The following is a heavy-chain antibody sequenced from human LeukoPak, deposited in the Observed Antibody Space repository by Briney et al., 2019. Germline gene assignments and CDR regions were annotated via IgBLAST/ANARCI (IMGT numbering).Heavy chain of an antibody. V-gene: IGHV3-23*01. D-gene: IGHD4/OR15-4a*01. Sequence: GGSLRLSCAASGFTFSSYAMSWVRQAPGKGLEWVSGINGSGGSTYYADSVKGRFTISRDNSKNTLYLQMNSLRAEDTAVYYCARDLDDYNGLPPFFQHWGQGTLVTVSS. J-gene: IGHJ1*01. CDR3: ARDLDDYNGLPPFFQH. CDR1: GFTFSSYA. CDR2: INGSGGST.